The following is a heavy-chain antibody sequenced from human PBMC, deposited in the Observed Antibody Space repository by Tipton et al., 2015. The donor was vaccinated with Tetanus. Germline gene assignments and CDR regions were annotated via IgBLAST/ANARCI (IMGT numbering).Heavy chain of an antibody. D-gene: IGHD3-22*01. Sequence: QSGAEVKEPGASVKVSCKASGYNFVNFGISWVRQAPGQGLEWMGWISAYNGKTKYAQRLQGRVTMTTDRSASTAHMDLRRLRSDDTAIYYCARGMDYDSSGIDDFWGQGTLVTVSS. CDR1: GYNFVNFG. CDR3: ARGMDYDSSGIDDF. J-gene: IGHJ4*02. CDR2: ISAYNGKT. V-gene: IGHV1-18*01.